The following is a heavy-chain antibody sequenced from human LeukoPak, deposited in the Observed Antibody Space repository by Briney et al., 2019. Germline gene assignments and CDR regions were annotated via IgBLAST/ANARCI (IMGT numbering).Heavy chain of an antibody. CDR2: INPSGGST. CDR3: ASGWEMATIPWDY. Sequence: GASVKVSCKASGYTFTSYYRHWVRQAPGQGREGMGVINPSGGSTSYAQKLQGRVTMTRVTSTSTVYMELSSLRSEDTAVYYCASGWEMATIPWDYWGQGTLVTVSS. V-gene: IGHV1-46*01. CDR1: GYTFTSYY. J-gene: IGHJ4*02. D-gene: IGHD5-24*01.